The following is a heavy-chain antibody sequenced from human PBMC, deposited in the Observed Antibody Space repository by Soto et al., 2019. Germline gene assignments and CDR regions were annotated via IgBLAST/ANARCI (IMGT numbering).Heavy chain of an antibody. V-gene: IGHV3-33*01. CDR2: IWYDGSNK. D-gene: IGHD3-3*01. Sequence: QVQLVESGGGVVQPGRPLRLSCAASGFTFSSYGMHWVRQAPGKGLEWVAVIWYDGSNKYYADSVKGRFTISRDNSKNTLYLQMNSLRAEDTAVYYCAREFTIFYFDYWGQGTLVTVSS. CDR3: AREFTIFYFDY. CDR1: GFTFSSYG. J-gene: IGHJ4*02.